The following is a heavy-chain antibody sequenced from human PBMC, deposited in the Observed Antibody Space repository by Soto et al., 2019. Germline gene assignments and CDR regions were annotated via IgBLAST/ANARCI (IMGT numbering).Heavy chain of an antibody. D-gene: IGHD3-3*01. CDR1: GYTFTGYY. Sequence: QVQLVQSGAEVKKPGASAKVSCKASGYTFTGYYMHWVRQAPGQGLEWMGWINPNSGGTNYAQKFQGWVTMTRDTSISTAYMELSRLRSDDTAVYYCARGDVLRFLEWPSRGYYYGMDVWGQGTTVTVSS. J-gene: IGHJ6*02. CDR3: ARGDVLRFLEWPSRGYYYGMDV. CDR2: INPNSGGT. V-gene: IGHV1-2*04.